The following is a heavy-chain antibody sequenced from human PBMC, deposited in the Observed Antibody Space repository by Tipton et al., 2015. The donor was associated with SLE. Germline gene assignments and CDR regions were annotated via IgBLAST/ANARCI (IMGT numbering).Heavy chain of an antibody. CDR2: IRYDGSNK. J-gene: IGHJ6*03. V-gene: IGHV3-30*02. D-gene: IGHD6-13*01. CDR3: ARGGGSSWSNYYYYMDV. Sequence: SLRLSCAASGFTFSSYGMHWVRQAPGKGLEWVAFIRYDGSNKYYADSVKGRFTISRDNSKNTLYLQMNSLRAEDTAVYYCARGGGSSWSNYYYYMDVWGKGTTVTVSS. CDR1: GFTFSSYG.